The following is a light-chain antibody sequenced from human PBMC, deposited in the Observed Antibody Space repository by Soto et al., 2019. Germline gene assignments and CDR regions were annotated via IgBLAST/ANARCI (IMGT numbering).Light chain of an antibody. CDR3: QQYNNWPPV. V-gene: IGKV3-15*01. Sequence: EIVMTQSPATLSVSPGERATLSCRASQSVSSNLAWYQQKPGQAPRLLIYGASTRATGIPARFSGSGSGTKFTLTISSLQSVDFAVYYCQQYNNWPPVFGGGTKVDIK. CDR1: QSVSSN. J-gene: IGKJ4*01. CDR2: GAS.